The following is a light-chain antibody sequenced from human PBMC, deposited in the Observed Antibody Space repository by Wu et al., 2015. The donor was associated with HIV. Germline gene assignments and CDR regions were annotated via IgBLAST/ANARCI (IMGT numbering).Light chain of an antibody. J-gene: IGKJ1*01. CDR1: QSVSSN. CDR2: GAS. Sequence: EIVMTQSPATLSVSPGERATLSCRASQSVSSNLAWYQQKPGQAPRLLIYGASTRATGIPARFSGSGSGTEFTLTISSLLSEDFAVYYCQHYDNWRLTFGQGTKVE. CDR3: QHYDNWRLT. V-gene: IGKV3-15*01.